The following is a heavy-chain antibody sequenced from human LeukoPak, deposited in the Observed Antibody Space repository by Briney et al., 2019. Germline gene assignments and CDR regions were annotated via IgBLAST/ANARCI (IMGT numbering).Heavy chain of an antibody. Sequence: SETLSLTCTVSGGSISSSSYYWGWIRQPPGKGLEWIGSIYYSGSTYYNPSLKSRVTIPVDTSKNQFSLKLSSVTAADTAVYYCARYDSSWDSLDYWGQGTLVTVSS. D-gene: IGHD6-13*01. CDR1: GGSISSSSYY. V-gene: IGHV4-39*07. CDR3: ARYDSSWDSLDY. J-gene: IGHJ4*02. CDR2: IYYSGST.